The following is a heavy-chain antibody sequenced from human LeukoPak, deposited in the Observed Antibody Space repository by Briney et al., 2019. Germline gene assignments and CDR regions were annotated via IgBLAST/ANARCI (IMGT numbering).Heavy chain of an antibody. CDR2: IDPTDSYT. CDR3: ARQDRSGSTGTDP. Sequence: GESPLISCKGSGYSFTSYWISWVRQMPGKGLEWMGRIDPTDSYTNYSPSFQGHVTISADKSISTAYLQWSSLKASDTAMYYCARQDRSGSTGTDPWGQGTLVTVSS. D-gene: IGHD6-19*01. V-gene: IGHV5-10-1*01. J-gene: IGHJ5*02. CDR1: GYSFTSYW.